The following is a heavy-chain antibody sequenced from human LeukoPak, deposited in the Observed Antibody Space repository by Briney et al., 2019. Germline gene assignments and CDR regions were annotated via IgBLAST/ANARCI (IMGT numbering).Heavy chain of an antibody. J-gene: IGHJ6*02. CDR2: ISWNSGTT. CDR1: GFTFDDYS. V-gene: IGHV3-9*01. CDR3: AKDHKVVSYYYGMDV. Sequence: PGGSRRLSCAASGFTFDDYSMHWVRQAPGKGLEWVSGISWNSGTTGYADSVKGRFTISRDNAKNSLYLQMNSLRAEDTALYYCAKDHKVVSYYYGMDVWGQGTTVTVSS. D-gene: IGHD2-2*01.